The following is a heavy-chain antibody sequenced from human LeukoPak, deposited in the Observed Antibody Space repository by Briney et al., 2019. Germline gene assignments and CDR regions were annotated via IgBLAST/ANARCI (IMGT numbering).Heavy chain of an antibody. CDR1: GFTFSNSA. Sequence: GGSLRLSCAASGFTFSNSAMSWVRQAPGKGLEWVSAIVGSGGSTYYADSVKGRFTISRDNSKNTLYLQMNSLRVEDTAVYYCAKGHISRFDYWGQGTLVTVSS. D-gene: IGHD2-21*01. CDR3: AKGHISRFDY. V-gene: IGHV3-23*01. CDR2: IVGSGGST. J-gene: IGHJ4*02.